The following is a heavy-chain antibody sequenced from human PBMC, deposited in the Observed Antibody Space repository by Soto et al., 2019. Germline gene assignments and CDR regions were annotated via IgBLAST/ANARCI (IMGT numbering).Heavy chain of an antibody. CDR1: GGSISSHC. V-gene: IGHV4-59*11. Sequence: SETLSLTWTFSGGSISSHCWSWVRQSPVKGLEWIGHIYYRGSTNYNPSLRSRSTISVDASKSQFSLKLNSVTTADTAVYYCARDGREGSGKDVWGQGTKVPVSS. D-gene: IGHD1-26*01. CDR3: ARDGREGSGKDV. CDR2: IYYRGST. J-gene: IGHJ6*02.